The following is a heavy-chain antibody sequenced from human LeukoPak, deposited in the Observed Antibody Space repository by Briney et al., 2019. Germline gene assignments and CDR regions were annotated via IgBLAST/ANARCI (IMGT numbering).Heavy chain of an antibody. J-gene: IGHJ4*02. CDR3: TRADAYGDYDY. CDR2: IDPSGGSP. V-gene: IGHV1-46*01. CDR1: GYIFTNYY. D-gene: IGHD4-17*01. Sequence: ASVKVSCKAAGYIFTNYYIHWVRQAPGEGLEWMGIIDPSGGSPTYAQKFQGRVTVTRDMSASTIYMAVNSLTSEDTAVYYCTRADAYGDYDYWGQGTLVTVSS.